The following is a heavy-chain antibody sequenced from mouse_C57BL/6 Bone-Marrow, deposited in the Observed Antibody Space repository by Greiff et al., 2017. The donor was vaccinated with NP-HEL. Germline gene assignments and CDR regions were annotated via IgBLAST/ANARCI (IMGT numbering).Heavy chain of an antibody. D-gene: IGHD1-1*01. J-gene: IGHJ4*01. CDR2: ISYDGSN. V-gene: IGHV3-6*01. Sequence: EVKLLESGPGLVKPSQSLSLTCSVTGYSITSGYYWNWIRQFPGNKLEWMGYISYDGSNNYNPSLKNRISITRDTSKNQFFLKLNSVTTEDTATYDCARSDYYGSSYYAMDYWGQGTSVTVSS. CDR1: GYSITSGYY. CDR3: ARSDYYGSSYYAMDY.